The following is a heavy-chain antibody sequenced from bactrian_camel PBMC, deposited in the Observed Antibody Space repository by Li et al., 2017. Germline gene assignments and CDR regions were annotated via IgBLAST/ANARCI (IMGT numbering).Heavy chain of an antibody. CDR2: ITTGSGAT. J-gene: IGHJ4*01. Sequence: HVQLVESGGDSVQAGSSLRLSCKYSGWHYTGYCMAWFRQIPGKERERVAAITTGSGATDYADSVKGRFTISQDNAKTTVHLQMSSLKPEDTAMYRCAAYALCDKWFPMESYYLAQGTQVTVS. V-gene: IGHV3S1*01. CDR1: GWHYTGYC. D-gene: IGHD1*01. CDR3: AAYALCDKWFPMESYY.